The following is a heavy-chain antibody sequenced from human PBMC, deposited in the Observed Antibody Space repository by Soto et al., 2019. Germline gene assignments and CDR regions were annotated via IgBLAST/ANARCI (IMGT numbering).Heavy chain of an antibody. CDR3: ARRMPAEGTGCLDY. J-gene: IGHJ4*02. V-gene: IGHV3-33*01. CDR1: GFSFSTYG. CDR2: IWYDGSNK. Sequence: QVQLVESGGGVVQPGRSLRLSCAASGFSFSTYGMHWVRQAPGKGLEWVAPIWYDGSNKYYTDSVKGRFTISRDNSKNTLYLHMNSLRDEDKAIYFCARRMPAEGTGCLDYWGQGTLVTVSS. D-gene: IGHD1-1*01.